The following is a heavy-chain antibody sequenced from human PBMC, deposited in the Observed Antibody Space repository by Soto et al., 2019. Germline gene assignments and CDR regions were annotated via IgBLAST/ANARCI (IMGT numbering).Heavy chain of an antibody. V-gene: IGHV3-21*01. CDR3: TRDASRDSSARGWFDP. J-gene: IGHJ5*02. CDR1: GFTFRSFT. CDR2: ISSNSAYI. D-gene: IGHD6-13*01. Sequence: LRLSFAASGFTFRSFTMNWVRQAPGKGLEWVSTISSNSAYIYYTDALRGRFTISRGNAKNSLHLQMNSLRAEDTAVYYCTRDASRDSSARGWFDPWGPGTLVTVSS.